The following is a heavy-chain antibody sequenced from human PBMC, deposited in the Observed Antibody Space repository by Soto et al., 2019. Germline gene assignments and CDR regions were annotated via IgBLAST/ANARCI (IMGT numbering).Heavy chain of an antibody. CDR2: INPSGGGT. J-gene: IGHJ4*02. CDR3: ARAPHYGSAGYYYNF. CDR1: GYTFSNYY. V-gene: IGHV1-46*01. Sequence: QVHLVQSGAEVKRPGVSVKVSCKASGYTFSNYYMHWVRQVPGHGLEWMGIINPSGGGTTYAQRVRGRLTVTRDTSTSTVYMELSRLRSDDTAIYFCARAPHYGSAGYYYNFWGQGTLVTVSS. D-gene: IGHD3-10*01.